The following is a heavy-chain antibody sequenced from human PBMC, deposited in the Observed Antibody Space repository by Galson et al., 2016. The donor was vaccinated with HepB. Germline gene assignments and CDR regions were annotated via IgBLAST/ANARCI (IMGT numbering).Heavy chain of an antibody. V-gene: IGHV1-8*01. CDR3: TKINGHQLAGASDF. Sequence: SVKVSCKASGYISTSFDIHWVRQAPGQGLEWVGWMNPRTGNTGYAQKFQGRVTLTRDTYTNTAYMELTGLTSGDTALYFCTKINGHQLAGASDFWGRGTQVTVSS. D-gene: IGHD6-13*01. J-gene: IGHJ4*02. CDR2: MNPRTGNT. CDR1: GYISTSFD.